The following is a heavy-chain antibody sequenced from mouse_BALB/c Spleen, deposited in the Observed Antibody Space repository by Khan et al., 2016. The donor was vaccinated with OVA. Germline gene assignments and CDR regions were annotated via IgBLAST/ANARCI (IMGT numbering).Heavy chain of an antibody. CDR2: ISGTGIYT. J-gene: IGHJ3*01. CDR3: ARPSYYGNPWFTY. CDR1: GFAFSSYD. V-gene: IGHV5-9*02. Sequence: EVELVESGGGLVKPGGSLKLSCAPSGFAFSSYDMSWVRQTPEKRLEWVATISGTGIYTYYPDSVKGRFTISRGNARNTLYLQMSSLRSEDTALYYCARPSYYGNPWFTYWGQGTLVTVSA. D-gene: IGHD2-10*01.